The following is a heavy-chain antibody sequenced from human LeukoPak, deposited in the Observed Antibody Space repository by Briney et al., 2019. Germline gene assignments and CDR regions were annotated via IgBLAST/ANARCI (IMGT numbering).Heavy chain of an antibody. CDR2: ISRSTTNI. CDR1: GFAFSNYA. J-gene: IGHJ2*01. Sequence: PGGSLRLSCAASGFAFSNYAMNWVRQAPGKGLEWVSSISRSTTNIYYADSVKGRFTISRDNAKNSLYLQMNSLRAEDTAVYYCARDSTGYWYFDLWGRGTLVSVSS. V-gene: IGHV3-21*01. D-gene: IGHD3-3*02. CDR3: ARDSTGYWYFDL.